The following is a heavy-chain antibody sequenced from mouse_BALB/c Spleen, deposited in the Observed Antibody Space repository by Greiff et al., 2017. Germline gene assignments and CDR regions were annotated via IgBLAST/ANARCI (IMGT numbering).Heavy chain of an antibody. J-gene: IGHJ2*01. CDR3: TRWGDGSY. D-gene: IGHD3-3*01. V-gene: IGHV1-15*01. CDR1: GYTFTDYE. Sequence: QVQLKESGAELVRPGASVTLSCKASGYTFTDYEMHWVKQTPVHGLEWIGAIDPETGGTAYNQKFKGKATLTADKSSSTAYMELRSLTSEDSAVYYCTRWGDGSYWGQGTTLTVSS. CDR2: IDPETGGT.